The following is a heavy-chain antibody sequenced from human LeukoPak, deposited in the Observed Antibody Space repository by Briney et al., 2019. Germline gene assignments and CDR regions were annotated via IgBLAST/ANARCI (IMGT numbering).Heavy chain of an antibody. J-gene: IGHJ5*02. Sequence: GGSLRLSCAASGFTFSSYAMSWVRQAPGKGLEWVSAISGSGGSTYYADSVKGRFTISRDNSKNTLYLQMNDVRPEDTAVYYCASSALGRADWLDPWGLGTPVTVSS. D-gene: IGHD7-27*01. V-gene: IGHV3-23*01. CDR3: ASSALGRADWLDP. CDR2: ISGSGGST. CDR1: GFTFSSYA.